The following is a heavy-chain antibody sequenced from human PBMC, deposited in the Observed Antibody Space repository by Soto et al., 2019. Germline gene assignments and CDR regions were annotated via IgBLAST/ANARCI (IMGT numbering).Heavy chain of an antibody. CDR1: GFTFSDYY. CDR3: ARVGFASAWYRQYYFDY. Sequence: GGSLRLSCVASGFTFSDYYMDWIRQAPGKGLEWVSYISGPGTTTHYADSVKGRFTISRDNAKNSLYLQMDSLRAEDTAVYYCARVGFASAWYRQYYFDYWGQGALVTVSS. CDR2: ISGPGTTT. V-gene: IGHV3-11*01. J-gene: IGHJ4*02. D-gene: IGHD6-19*01.